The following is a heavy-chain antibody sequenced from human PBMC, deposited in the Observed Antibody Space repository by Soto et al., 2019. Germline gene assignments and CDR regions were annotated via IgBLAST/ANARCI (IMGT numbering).Heavy chain of an antibody. CDR3: ARDVEGLGWFDP. CDR1: GCSISSGDYY. V-gene: IGHV4-30-4*01. Sequence: SETLSLTCTVSGCSISSGDYYWSWIRQPPGKGLEWIGYIYYSGSTYYNPSLKSRVTISVDTSKNQFSLKLSSVTAADTAVYYCARDVEGLGWFDPWGQGTLVTVSS. J-gene: IGHJ5*02. CDR2: IYYSGST. D-gene: IGHD3-3*01.